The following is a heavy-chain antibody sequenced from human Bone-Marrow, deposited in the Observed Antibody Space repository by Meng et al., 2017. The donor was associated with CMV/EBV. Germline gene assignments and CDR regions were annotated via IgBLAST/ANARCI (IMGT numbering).Heavy chain of an antibody. V-gene: IGHV1-18*01. CDR3: AREEYEYGDYGMDV. CDR2: ISAYNDNT. J-gene: IGHJ6*02. D-gene: IGHD4-17*01. CDR1: GYTFTSYG. Sequence: ATARGSCKASGYTFTSYGISWVRQAPGQGLEWMGWISAYNDNTNYAQKLQGRVTMTTDTSTSTAYMELRSLRSDDTAVYYCAREEYEYGDYGMDVWGQGTTVTVSS.